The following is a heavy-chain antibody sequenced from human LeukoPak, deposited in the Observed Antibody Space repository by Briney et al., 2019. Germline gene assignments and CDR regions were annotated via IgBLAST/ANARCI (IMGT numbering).Heavy chain of an antibody. Sequence: GASVKVSCKVSGYTLTELSMHWVRQAPGKGLEWMGGFDPEDGETIYAQKFQGRVTMTEDTSTDTAYMELSSLRSEDTAVYYCATVPKYYDIWTGPRLVDVWGKGTTVTVSS. CDR2: FDPEDGET. V-gene: IGHV1-24*01. J-gene: IGHJ6*04. CDR3: ATVPKYYDIWTGPRLVDV. CDR1: GYTLTELS. D-gene: IGHD3-9*01.